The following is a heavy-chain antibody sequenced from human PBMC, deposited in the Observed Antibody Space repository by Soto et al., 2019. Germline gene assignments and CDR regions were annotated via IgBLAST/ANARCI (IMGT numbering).Heavy chain of an antibody. Sequence: SQTLSLTCAISGDSVSSNSAAWNWIRQSPSRGLEWLGRTYYRSKWYNDYAVSVKSRITINPNTSKNQFSLQLNSVTPEDTAVYYCARGMGIGFLPSYWYFDLWGRGTLVTVSS. D-gene: IGHD7-27*01. CDR2: TYYRSKWYN. V-gene: IGHV6-1*01. J-gene: IGHJ2*01. CDR1: GDSVSSNSAA. CDR3: ARGMGIGFLPSYWYFDL.